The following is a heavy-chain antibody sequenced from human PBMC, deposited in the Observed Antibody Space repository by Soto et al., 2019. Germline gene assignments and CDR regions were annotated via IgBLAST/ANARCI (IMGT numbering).Heavy chain of an antibody. D-gene: IGHD4-17*01. J-gene: IGHJ6*02. CDR2: ISSSGSTI. V-gene: IGHV3-11*01. CDR3: ASPTVTPHYGMDV. CDR1: GFTFSDYY. Sequence: QVQLVESGGGLVKPGGSLRLSCAASGFTFSDYYMSWIRQAPGKGLVWVSYISSSGSTIYYAVSVKGRFTISRDNSKNPLDRQMNSLRAEDTAVYYCASPTVTPHYGMDVWGQGTTVTVSS.